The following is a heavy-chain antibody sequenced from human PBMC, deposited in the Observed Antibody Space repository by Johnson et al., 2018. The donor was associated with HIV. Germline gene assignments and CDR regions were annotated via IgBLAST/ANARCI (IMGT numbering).Heavy chain of an antibody. CDR1: GFTFSSYD. CDR2: IGTAGDT. Sequence: VQLVESGGGVVQPGRSLRLSCAASGFTFSSYDMHWVRQATGKGLEWVSAIGTAGDTYYPGSVNGRFTISRDNAKNSLYLQMNSLRDEDTAVYYCARDLRPPTRTFDLWGQGTMVTVSS. V-gene: IGHV3-13*01. J-gene: IGHJ3*01. D-gene: IGHD5/OR15-5a*01. CDR3: ARDLRPPTRTFDL.